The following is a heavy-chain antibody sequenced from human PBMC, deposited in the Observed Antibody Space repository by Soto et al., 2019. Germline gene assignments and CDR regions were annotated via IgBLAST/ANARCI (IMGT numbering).Heavy chain of an antibody. CDR3: AHSSPIAAAGTNYYGMDV. V-gene: IGHV2-5*01. Sequence: GSGPTLVNPTQTLTLTCTFSGFSLSTSGVGVGWIRQPPGKALEWLALIYWNDDKRYSPSLKSRLTITKDTSKNQVVLTMTNMDPVDTATYYCAHSSPIAAAGTNYYGMDVWGQGTTVTVS. D-gene: IGHD6-13*01. CDR1: GFSLSTSGVG. J-gene: IGHJ6*02. CDR2: IYWNDDK.